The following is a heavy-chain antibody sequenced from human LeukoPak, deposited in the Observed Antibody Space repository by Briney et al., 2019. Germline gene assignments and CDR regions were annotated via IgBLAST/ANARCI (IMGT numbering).Heavy chain of an antibody. Sequence: ASVKVSCKASGGTFSSYAISWVRQAPGQGLEWMGGIIPIFGTANYAQKFQGRVTITTDESTSTAYMELSSLRSEDTAVYYCARAPTSYYYDSSGPFDYWGQGTLVTVSS. J-gene: IGHJ4*02. CDR1: GGTFSSYA. CDR2: IIPIFGTA. D-gene: IGHD3-22*01. V-gene: IGHV1-69*05. CDR3: ARAPTSYYYDSSGPFDY.